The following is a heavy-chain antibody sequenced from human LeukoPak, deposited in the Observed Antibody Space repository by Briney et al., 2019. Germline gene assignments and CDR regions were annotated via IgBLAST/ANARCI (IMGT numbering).Heavy chain of an antibody. Sequence: ASVTVSCKASGYTFTSYGISWVRQAPGQGLEWMGWISAYNGNTNYAQKLQGRVTMTTDTSTSTAYMELRSLRSDDTAVYYCARDLGTLLWAPGAFDIWGQGTMVTVSS. D-gene: IGHD3-10*01. CDR1: GYTFTSYG. J-gene: IGHJ3*02. V-gene: IGHV1-18*01. CDR2: ISAYNGNT. CDR3: ARDLGTLLWAPGAFDI.